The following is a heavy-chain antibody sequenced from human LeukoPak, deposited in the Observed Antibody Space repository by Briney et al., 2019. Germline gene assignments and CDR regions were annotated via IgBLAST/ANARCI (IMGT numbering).Heavy chain of an antibody. CDR1: GFTLSNAW. D-gene: IGHD2-15*01. CDR3: TTGINIDIVVVVAATRDAFDI. V-gene: IGHV3-15*01. CDR2: IKSKTDGGTP. Sequence: NTGGSLRLSCAAPGFTLSNAWMSWVRQAPGRGVEWVGRIKSKTDGGTPDYAAAVKGRFTISRDDSKNTLYLQMNSLKTEDTAVYYCTTGINIDIVVVVAATRDAFDIWGQGTMVTVSS. J-gene: IGHJ3*02.